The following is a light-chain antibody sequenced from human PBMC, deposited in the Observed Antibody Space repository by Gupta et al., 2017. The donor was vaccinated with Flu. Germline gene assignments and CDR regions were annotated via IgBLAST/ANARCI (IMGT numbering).Light chain of an antibody. V-gene: IGKV4-1*01. Sequence: SLGERATINCKSSQSVLYSSNNKNYLTWYQQKPGQPPKLLVYWASTRESGVPDRFSGSGSGTDFTLTISSLQAEDVAVYYCQQYDSSPPTFGPGTKVEIK. CDR3: QQYDSSPPT. CDR1: QSVLYSSNNKNY. CDR2: WAS. J-gene: IGKJ3*01.